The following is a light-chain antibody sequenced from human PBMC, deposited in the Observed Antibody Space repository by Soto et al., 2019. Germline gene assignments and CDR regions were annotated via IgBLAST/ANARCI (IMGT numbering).Light chain of an antibody. V-gene: IGKV3-20*01. CDR3: QKFCHLPWT. Sequence: EILLTQSPGTLSLSPGEGATLSCSASQSVVSSHVAWYQQTPGQAPRLLIYGSYNTATGLSDRFSVSGSGTDFTLNISRLEPEDFAMYYCQKFCHLPWTVGQGTKVEIK. J-gene: IGKJ1*01. CDR2: GSY. CDR1: QSVVSSH.